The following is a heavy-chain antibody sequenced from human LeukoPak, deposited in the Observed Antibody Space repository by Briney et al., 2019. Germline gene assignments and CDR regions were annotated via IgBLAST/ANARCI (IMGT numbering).Heavy chain of an antibody. D-gene: IGHD6-13*01. V-gene: IGHV4-59*01. CDR1: GGSISSYY. CDR3: VSSRYSSSWFDY. Sequence: SETLSLTCTVSGGSISSYYWSWIRQPPGKGLEWIGYIYYSGSTNYNPSLKSRVTISVDTSKNQFSLKLGSVTAADTAVYYCVSSRYSSSWFDYWGQGTLVTVSS. J-gene: IGHJ4*02. CDR2: IYYSGST.